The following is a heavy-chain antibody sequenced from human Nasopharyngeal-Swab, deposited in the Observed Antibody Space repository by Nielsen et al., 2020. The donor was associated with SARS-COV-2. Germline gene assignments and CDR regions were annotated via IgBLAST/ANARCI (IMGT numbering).Heavy chain of an antibody. CDR3: AKDGSSSPTY. CDR2: ISGSGGDT. V-gene: IGHV3-23*01. CDR1: GFSFSTYA. D-gene: IGHD6-13*01. J-gene: IGHJ4*02. Sequence: GESLKISCAASGFSFSTYAMSWVRQAPGKGLEWVSAISGSGGDTYYADSVKGRFPISRDNSKNALYLRMNSLRAEDTAVYYCAKDGSSSPTYWGQGTLVTVSS.